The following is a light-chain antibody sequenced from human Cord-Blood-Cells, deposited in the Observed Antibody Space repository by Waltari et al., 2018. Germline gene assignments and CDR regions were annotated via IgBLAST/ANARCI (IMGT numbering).Light chain of an antibody. J-gene: IGLJ1*01. CDR1: SRDVGGYNY. CDR2: EVS. V-gene: IGLV2-14*01. CDR3: SSYTSSSPYV. Sequence: QSALTQPASVSGSPGQSITIPCTGTSRDVGGYNYVSWYQQHPGKAPNLMIYEVSNRPSGVSNRFSGSKSGNTASLTISGLQAEDEADYYCSSYTSSSPYVFGTGTKVTVL.